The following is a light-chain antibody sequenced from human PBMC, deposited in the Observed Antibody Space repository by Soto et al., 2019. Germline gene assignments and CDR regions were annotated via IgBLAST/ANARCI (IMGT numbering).Light chain of an antibody. CDR3: QQYNKWPRT. V-gene: IGKV3-15*01. J-gene: IGKJ1*01. Sequence: EIVITQSPSTLSVSPGERVTLSCRASQSVSSNLVWYHQKPGQAPRLLIYDASTRATGIPARYSGSGSGTEFNFTISSLQSEDFAVYFCQQYNKWPRTFDQGTKVDIK. CDR2: DAS. CDR1: QSVSSN.